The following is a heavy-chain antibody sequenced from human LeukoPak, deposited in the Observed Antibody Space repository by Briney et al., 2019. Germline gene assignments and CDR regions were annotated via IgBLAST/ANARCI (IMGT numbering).Heavy chain of an antibody. CDR1: GFTFSSYS. J-gene: IGHJ4*02. CDR3: GGGDCSSTSCYRRH. Sequence: GGSLRLSCAASGFTFSSYSMNWVRQAPGKGLEWVSSISSSSSYTYYTDSVKGRFTISRDNAKNSLYLQVNSLRAEDTAVYYCGGGDCSSTSCYRRHWGQGTLVTVSS. D-gene: IGHD2-2*02. V-gene: IGHV3-21*01. CDR2: ISSSSSYT.